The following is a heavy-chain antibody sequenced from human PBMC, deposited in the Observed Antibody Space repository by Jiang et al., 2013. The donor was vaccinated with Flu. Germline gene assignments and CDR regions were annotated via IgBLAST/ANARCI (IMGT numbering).Heavy chain of an antibody. Sequence: GLVQPGGSLRLSCAASGFTFSSYSMNWVRQAPGKGLEWVSYISSSSSTIYYADSVKGRFTISRDNAKNSLYLQMNSLRDEDTAVYYCAKGYSSGWLPSNWFDPWGQGTLVTVSS. CDR3: AKGYSSGWLPSNWFDP. V-gene: IGHV3-48*02. CDR1: GFTFSSYS. D-gene: IGHD6-19*01. CDR2: ISSSSSTI. J-gene: IGHJ5*02.